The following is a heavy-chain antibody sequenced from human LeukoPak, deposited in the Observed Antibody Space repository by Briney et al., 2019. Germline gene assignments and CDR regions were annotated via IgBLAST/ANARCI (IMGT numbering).Heavy chain of an antibody. CDR3: AKAWVVTYLGGVDY. CDR2: ISGTGGST. CDR1: GFTFSSYA. Sequence: GGSLRLSCAASGFTFSSYAMAWVRQAPGEGLEWGSTISGTGGSTYYADPVRGRFTISRDNSKNTLYLQMNSLRAEDTAVYYCAKAWVVTYLGGVDYWGQGTLVTVSS. J-gene: IGHJ4*02. D-gene: IGHD2-21*02. V-gene: IGHV3-23*01.